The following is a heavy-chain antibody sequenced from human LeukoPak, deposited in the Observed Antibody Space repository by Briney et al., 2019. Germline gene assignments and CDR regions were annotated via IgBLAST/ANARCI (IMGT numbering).Heavy chain of an antibody. CDR3: ARGGGVDTAMVDAFDI. Sequence: PSETLSLTCAVSGGSISSGGYSWRWIRQPPGKGLEWIGYIYHSGSTYYNPSLKSRVTISVDRSKNQFSLKLSSVTAADTAVYYCARGGGVDTAMVDAFDIWGQGTMVTVSS. V-gene: IGHV4-30-2*01. CDR2: IYHSGST. J-gene: IGHJ3*02. D-gene: IGHD5-18*01. CDR1: GGSISSGGYS.